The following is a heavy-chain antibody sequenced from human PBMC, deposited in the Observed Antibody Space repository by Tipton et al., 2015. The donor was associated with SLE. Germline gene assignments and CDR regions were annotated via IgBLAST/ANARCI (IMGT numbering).Heavy chain of an antibody. J-gene: IGHJ1*01. Sequence: TLSLTCTVSGGSISSYRWSWIRQPPGKGLEWIGYIYYSGSTNYNPSLKSRVTMSIDTSKNQFSLRLRSVTAADTAVYYCARANRAEYFQHWGQGTLVTVSS. D-gene: IGHD1-14*01. CDR1: GGSISSYR. CDR3: ARANRAEYFQH. V-gene: IGHV4-59*12. CDR2: IYYSGST.